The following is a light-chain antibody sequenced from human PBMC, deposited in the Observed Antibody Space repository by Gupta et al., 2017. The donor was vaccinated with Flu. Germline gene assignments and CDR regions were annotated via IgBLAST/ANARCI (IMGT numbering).Light chain of an antibody. CDR1: QYIGDW. J-gene: IGKJ4*01. V-gene: IGKV1-12*01. CDR3: QQANGFPLS. Sequence: DIQMTQSPSSVSASVGDRVTIACRASQYIGDWLAWYQQKPGKAPKLLIYGASTLQSGVPSRFSGSGSGTDFTRTISSLQPEDFATYYCQQANGFPLSFGGGTKVEIK. CDR2: GAS.